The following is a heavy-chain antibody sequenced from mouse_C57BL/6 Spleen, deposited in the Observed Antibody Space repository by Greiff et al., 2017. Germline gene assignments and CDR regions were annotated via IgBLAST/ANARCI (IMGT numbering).Heavy chain of an antibody. J-gene: IGHJ2*01. Sequence: VQLQQPGAELVKPGASVKMSCKASGYTFTSYWITWVKQRPGQGLEWIGDIYPGSGSTNYNEKFKSKATLTVDTSSSTAYMQLSSLTSEDSAVYYCARSGTTVEDFDYWGQGTTLTVSS. CDR3: ARSGTTVEDFDY. CDR1: GYTFTSYW. CDR2: IYPGSGST. V-gene: IGHV1-55*01. D-gene: IGHD1-1*01.